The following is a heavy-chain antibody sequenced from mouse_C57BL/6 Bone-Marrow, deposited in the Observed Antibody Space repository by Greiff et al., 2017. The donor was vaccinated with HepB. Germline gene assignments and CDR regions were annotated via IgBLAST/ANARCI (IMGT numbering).Heavy chain of an antibody. CDR1: GYTFTSYW. J-gene: IGHJ4*01. Sequence: QVQLKQPGAELVRPGSSVKLSCKASGYTFTSYWMDWVKQRPGQGLEWIGNIYPSDSETHYNQKFKDKATLTVDKSSSTAYMQLSSLTSEDSAVYYCAREGYTGAMDYWGQGTSVTVSS. D-gene: IGHD2-2*01. CDR2: IYPSDSET. CDR3: AREGYTGAMDY. V-gene: IGHV1-61*01.